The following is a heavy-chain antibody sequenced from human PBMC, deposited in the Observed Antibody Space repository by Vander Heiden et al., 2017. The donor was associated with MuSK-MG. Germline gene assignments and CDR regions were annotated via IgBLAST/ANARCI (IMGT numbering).Heavy chain of an antibody. Sequence: QVQLQESGPGLVKPSQTLSLTCSVGGVAIGSGGYYWSWIRQHPGKGLEWIAYIYYTGSTYYNPSLRSRITMSVDTSQNQISLRLSSVTAADTAVYYCASIGYSSSWSQYYFDYWGQGILVTVSS. CDR1: GVAIGSGGYY. V-gene: IGHV4-31*03. CDR3: ASIGYSSSWSQYYFDY. D-gene: IGHD6-13*01. CDR2: IYYTGST. J-gene: IGHJ4*02.